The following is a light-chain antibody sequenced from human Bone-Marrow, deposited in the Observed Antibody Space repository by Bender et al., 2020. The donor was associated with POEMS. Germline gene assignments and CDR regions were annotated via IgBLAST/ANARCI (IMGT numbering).Light chain of an antibody. V-gene: IGLV3-21*02. J-gene: IGLJ2*01. CDR2: DDR. CDR1: KLGSYS. Sequence: SFVLTQPPSVSVAPGQAATITCEGDKLGSYSVHWYQQKPGLAPILVISDDRTRPSGISERFSGSYSGNTATLAISRVEADDEADFYCQVWDGDTDRVIFGGGTKLTVL. CDR3: QVWDGDTDRVI.